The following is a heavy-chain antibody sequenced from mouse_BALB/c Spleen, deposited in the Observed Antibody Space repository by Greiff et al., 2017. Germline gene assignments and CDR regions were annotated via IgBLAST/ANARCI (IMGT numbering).Heavy chain of an antibody. CDR2: IDPFNGGT. J-gene: IGHJ4*01. D-gene: IGHD2-1*01. Sequence: VQLQQSGPELMKPGASVKISCKASGYSFTSYYMHWVKQSHGKSLEWIGYIDPFNGGTSYNQKFKGKATLTVDKSSSTAYMHLSSLTSEDSAVYYCARSAGKPYYAMDYWGQGTSVTVSS. V-gene: IGHV1S135*01. CDR1: GYSFTSYY. CDR3: ARSAGKPYYAMDY.